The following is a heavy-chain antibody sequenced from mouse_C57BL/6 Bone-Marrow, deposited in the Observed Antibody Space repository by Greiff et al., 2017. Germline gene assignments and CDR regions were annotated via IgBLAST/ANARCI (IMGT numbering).Heavy chain of an antibody. CDR1: GYTFTDYY. J-gene: IGHJ4*01. D-gene: IGHD3-3*01. CDR2: INPYNGGT. Sequence: EVQLQQSGPVLVKPGASVKMSCKASGYTFTDYYMNWVKQSHGKSLEWIGVINPYNGGTSYNQKFKGNATLTVDKSSSTAYMELNSLTSEDSAVYYCAREEGRGAMDYWGQGTSVTVSS. V-gene: IGHV1-19*01. CDR3: AREEGRGAMDY.